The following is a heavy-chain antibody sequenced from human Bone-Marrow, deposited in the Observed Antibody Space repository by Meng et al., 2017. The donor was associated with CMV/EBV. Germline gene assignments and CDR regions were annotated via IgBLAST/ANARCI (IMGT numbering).Heavy chain of an antibody. CDR3: ANEIIVGYSSPGLGMDV. Sequence: GESLKISCAASGFTFSSYSMNWVRQAPGKGLEWVSSISSSSSYIYYADSVKGRFTISRDNAKNSLYLQMNSLRAEDTAVYYCANEIIVGYSSPGLGMDVWGQGTTVTVSS. CDR1: GFTFSSYS. CDR2: ISSSSSYI. J-gene: IGHJ6*01. D-gene: IGHD6-13*01. V-gene: IGHV3-21*01.